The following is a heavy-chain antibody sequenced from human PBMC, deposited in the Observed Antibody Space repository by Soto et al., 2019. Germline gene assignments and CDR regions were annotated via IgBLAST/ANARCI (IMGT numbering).Heavy chain of an antibody. J-gene: IGHJ4*02. Sequence: GGSLRLSCAASGFTFSSYAMGWVRQGPGKGLEWVAVVSIGGSTHYADSVRGRFTISRDNSKNTLSLQMNSLTAEDTAVYFCAERRGAGGHFDYWGQGALVTVSS. D-gene: IGHD2-15*01. CDR3: AERRGAGGHFDY. V-gene: IGHV3-23*01. CDR2: VSIGGST. CDR1: GFTFSSYA.